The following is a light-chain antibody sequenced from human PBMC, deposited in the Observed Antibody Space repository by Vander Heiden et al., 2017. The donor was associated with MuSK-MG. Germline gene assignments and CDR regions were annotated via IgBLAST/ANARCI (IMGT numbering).Light chain of an antibody. J-gene: IGLJ1*01. CDR3: NSHTSANNYV. V-gene: IGLV2-14*03. CDR1: SSDIGDYNY. CDR2: DGT. Sequence: QSALTQPPSVSGSPGQSITLSCTGTSSDIGDYNYVSWYQQRPGRAPTLLIYDGTKRTAGVANRFSGSKSGNTASLTISGRRTEDDADYYCNSHTSANNYVFGTGTRVTVL.